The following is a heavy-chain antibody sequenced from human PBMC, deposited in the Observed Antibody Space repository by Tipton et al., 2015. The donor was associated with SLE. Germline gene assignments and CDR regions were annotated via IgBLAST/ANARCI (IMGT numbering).Heavy chain of an antibody. CDR3: TRACQNFWSGYMPIYNYMDV. V-gene: IGHV4-61*02. CDR1: GGSFNSGSHY. J-gene: IGHJ6*03. CDR2: IYSSGST. Sequence: TLSLTCTVSGGSFNSGSHYWSWVRQPAGKGLEWIGRIYSSGSTNYNPSFKSRVTLTIDTSKSQISLSLTSVTAADAAVYYCTRACQNFWSGYMPIYNYMDVWGKGTTVTVSS. D-gene: IGHD3-3*01.